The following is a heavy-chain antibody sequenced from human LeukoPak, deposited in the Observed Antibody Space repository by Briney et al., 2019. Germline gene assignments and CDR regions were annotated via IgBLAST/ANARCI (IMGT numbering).Heavy chain of an antibody. Sequence: SETLSLTCAVSGGSISSYYWSWIRQPPGKGLEWIGYIYYSGSTNYNPSLKSRVTISVDTSKNQFSLKLSSVTAADTAVYYCARGVGATLGYYYYGMDVWGQGTTVTVSS. CDR3: ARGVGATLGYYYYGMDV. J-gene: IGHJ6*02. V-gene: IGHV4-59*12. CDR1: GGSISSYY. CDR2: IYYSGST. D-gene: IGHD1-26*01.